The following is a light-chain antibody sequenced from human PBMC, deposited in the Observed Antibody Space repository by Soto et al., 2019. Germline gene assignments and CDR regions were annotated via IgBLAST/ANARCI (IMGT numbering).Light chain of an antibody. CDR1: QNISRW. V-gene: IGKV1-5*01. Sequence: DIQMTQSPSTLSASVGDRATITCRASQNISRWLAWYQQKPGKAPKLLIYDGSSLEGGVPSRFSGSGSGTEFTLTISGLQPDDFATYYCQQYNSFSWTFGQGTKVDIK. J-gene: IGKJ1*01. CDR2: DGS. CDR3: QQYNSFSWT.